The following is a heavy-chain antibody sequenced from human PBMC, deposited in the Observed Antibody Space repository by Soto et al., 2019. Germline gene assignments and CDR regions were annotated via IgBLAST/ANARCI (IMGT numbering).Heavy chain of an antibody. CDR3: ARASYMGYGDLYGGGNWFDP. J-gene: IGHJ5*02. CDR2: IYTSGST. D-gene: IGHD4-17*01. V-gene: IGHV4-4*07. Sequence: PAETLSLTCTVSGGSISSYYWSWIRQPAGKGLEWIGRIYTSGSTNYNPSLKSRVTMSVDTSNNQFSLKLSSVTAADTAVYYCARASYMGYGDLYGGGNWFDPWGQGTLVTVSS. CDR1: GGSISSYY.